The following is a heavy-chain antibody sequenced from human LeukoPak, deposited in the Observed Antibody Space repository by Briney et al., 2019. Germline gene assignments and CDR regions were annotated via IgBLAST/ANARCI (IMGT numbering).Heavy chain of an antibody. V-gene: IGHV4-4*07. CDR2: IFTSGIA. CDR3: ARAAAGRPQWDYYYGMDV. D-gene: IGHD6-13*01. CDR1: GGSIGIYY. Sequence: PSETLSLTCTVSGGSIGIYYWNWIRQPAGKGLEWIGRIFTSGIANYNPSLKSRVTMSVDTSKNQFSLNLSSVTAADTAVYYCARAAAGRPQWDYYYGMDVWGQGTTVTVSS. J-gene: IGHJ6*02.